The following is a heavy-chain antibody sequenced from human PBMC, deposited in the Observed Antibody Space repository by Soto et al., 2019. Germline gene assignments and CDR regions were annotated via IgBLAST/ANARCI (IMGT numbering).Heavy chain of an antibody. CDR1: GDSVSSNSAA. D-gene: IGHD1-26*01. CDR2: TYYRSKWYN. V-gene: IGHV6-1*01. CDR3: ARDPLSSGGIYYCYGMDV. Sequence: PSQTLSLTCAISGDSVSSNSAAWNWIRQSPSRGREWLGRTYYRSKWYNDYAVSVKSRITINPDTSKNQFSLQLNSVTPEDTAVYYCARDPLSSGGIYYCYGMDVWGQGPTVTVSS. J-gene: IGHJ6*02.